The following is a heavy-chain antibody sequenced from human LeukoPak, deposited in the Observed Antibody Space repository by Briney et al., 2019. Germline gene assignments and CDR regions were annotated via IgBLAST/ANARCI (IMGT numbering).Heavy chain of an antibody. D-gene: IGHD2-21*02. Sequence: ASVKVSCKASGYTFTGYYLHWVRQAPGQGLEWMGCVNPNSGDTNYAQKFQGRVTMTRDTSISTAYMELSRLRSDDTAVYYCARDRLYCGGDCPAPYYYMDVWGKGTTVTISS. CDR2: VNPNSGDT. V-gene: IGHV1-2*02. J-gene: IGHJ6*03. CDR3: ARDRLYCGGDCPAPYYYMDV. CDR1: GYTFTGYY.